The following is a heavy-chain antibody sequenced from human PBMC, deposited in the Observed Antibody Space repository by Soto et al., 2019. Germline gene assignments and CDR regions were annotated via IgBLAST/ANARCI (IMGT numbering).Heavy chain of an antibody. J-gene: IGHJ4*02. D-gene: IGHD3-22*01. V-gene: IGHV1-69*01. CDR1: GDTFSNYA. CDR2: IIPLFDIT. CDR3: AKWEYYYNSNGNPTQSYLDS. Sequence: QVQLVQSGGEVKKPGSSVKVSCKASGDTFSNYAISWVRQAPGQGLEWMGGIIPLFDITNYAQRFQGRVTITADASKSTAYMEMSSLRSEDTAVYYCAKWEYYYNSNGNPTQSYLDSWGQGTLVIVSS.